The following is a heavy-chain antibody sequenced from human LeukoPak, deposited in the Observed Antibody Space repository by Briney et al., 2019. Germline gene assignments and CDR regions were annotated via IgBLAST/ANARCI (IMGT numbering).Heavy chain of an antibody. Sequence: KPSETLSLTCTVSGGSISSYYWSWIRQPAGKGLEWIGRIYTSGSTNYNPSLKSRVTMSVDTSKNQFSLKLSSVTAADTAVYYCARDFGIAAAGDYYYYYYMDVWGKGTTVTISS. CDR3: ARDFGIAAAGDYYYYYYMDV. CDR1: GGSISSYY. D-gene: IGHD6-13*01. J-gene: IGHJ6*03. CDR2: IYTSGST. V-gene: IGHV4-4*07.